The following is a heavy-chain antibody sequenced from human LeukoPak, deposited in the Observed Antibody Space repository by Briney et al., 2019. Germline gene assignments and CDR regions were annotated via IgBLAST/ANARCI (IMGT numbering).Heavy chain of an antibody. Sequence: SETLSLTCTVSGGSISSYYWSWIRQPPGKGLEWIGYIYYSGSTNHNPSLKSRVTISVDTSKNQFSLKLSSVTAADTAVYYCARGRGYSYGYYFDYWGQGTLVTVSS. CDR1: GGSISSYY. CDR2: IYYSGST. D-gene: IGHD5-18*01. CDR3: ARGRGYSYGYYFDY. J-gene: IGHJ4*02. V-gene: IGHV4-59*01.